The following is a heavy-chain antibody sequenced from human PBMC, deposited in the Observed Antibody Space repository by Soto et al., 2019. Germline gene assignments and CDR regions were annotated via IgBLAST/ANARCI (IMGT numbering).Heavy chain of an antibody. D-gene: IGHD3-10*01. CDR1: GGSIRSYY. CDR3: ARLYYISGRPLMDV. V-gene: IGHV4-59*01. Sequence: SETLSLTCDVSGGSIRSYYGSWIRQPPGKGLEWIGYIYYNGNTKYNPSLKSRVTISVDTSKNQFSLKVGSLNAADTAVYYCARLYYISGRPLMDVWGQGITVTVSS. J-gene: IGHJ6*02. CDR2: IYYNGNT.